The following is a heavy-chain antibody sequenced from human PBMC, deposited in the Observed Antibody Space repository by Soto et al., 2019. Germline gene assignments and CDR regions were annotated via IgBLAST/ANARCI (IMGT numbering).Heavy chain of an antibody. D-gene: IGHD3-22*01. CDR3: ARVVYYDSSGYQY. Sequence: GGSLRLSCAASGFTFSSYNMNWVRQAPGKGLEWVSSISGSSSYIYYADSVKGRFTISRDNAKNSLYLQMNSLRAEDTTVYYCARVVYYDSSGYQYWGRGTLVTVSS. CDR2: ISGSSSYI. V-gene: IGHV3-21*01. J-gene: IGHJ4*02. CDR1: GFTFSSYN.